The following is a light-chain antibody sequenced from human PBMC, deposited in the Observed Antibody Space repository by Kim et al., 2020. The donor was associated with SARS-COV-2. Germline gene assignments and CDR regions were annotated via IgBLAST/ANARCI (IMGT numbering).Light chain of an antibody. CDR2: DVT. V-gene: IGLV2-8*01. CDR3: TSYAGSTTWV. Sequence: QSALTQHPSASGSPGQSVTISCTGTSSDVGGYSYVSWYQQHPGKAPKLMIYDVTERPSGVPDRFSGSKSGNTASLTVSGLQAEDEADYYCTSYAGSTTWVFGGGTQLTVL. J-gene: IGLJ3*02. CDR1: SSDVGGYSY.